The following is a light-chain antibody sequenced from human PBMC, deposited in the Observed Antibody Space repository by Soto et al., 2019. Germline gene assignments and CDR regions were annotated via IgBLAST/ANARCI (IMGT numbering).Light chain of an antibody. CDR1: QSISSY. CDR3: QHYNSYSEA. Sequence: DIQMTQSPSSLSASVGDRVTITCRASQSISSYLNWYQQKPGKAPKLLIYDASSLDSGVPSRFSGSGSGTEFTLTISSLQPDDFATYYCQHYNSYSEAFGQGTKVDNK. J-gene: IGKJ1*01. V-gene: IGKV1-5*01. CDR2: DAS.